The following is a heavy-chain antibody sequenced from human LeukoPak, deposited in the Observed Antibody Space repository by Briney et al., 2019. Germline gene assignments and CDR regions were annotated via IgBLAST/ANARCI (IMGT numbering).Heavy chain of an antibody. CDR1: GFTFSSYA. D-gene: IGHD1-7*01. V-gene: IGHV3-7*01. CDR3: ASWGNWNYVFDY. CDR2: IKQDGSEK. Sequence: GGSLRLSCAASGFTFSSYAMSWVRQAPGKGLEWVANIKQDGSEKYYVDSVKGRFTISRDNAKNSLYLQMNSLRAEDTAVYYCASWGNWNYVFDYWGQGTLVTVSS. J-gene: IGHJ4*02.